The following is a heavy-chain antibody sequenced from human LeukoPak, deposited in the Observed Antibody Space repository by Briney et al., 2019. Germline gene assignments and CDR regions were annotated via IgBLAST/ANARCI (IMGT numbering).Heavy chain of an antibody. Sequence: PGGSLRLSCAASGFIFSSHGMNWVRQAPGKGLEWVSGISPSGDITYYADSVKGRFTISRDNSKNTVYLQMGSLRFEDEAVYYCATYRQVLLPFESWGQGTLVTVSS. CDR1: GFIFSSHG. CDR2: ISPSGDIT. CDR3: ATYRQVLLPFES. V-gene: IGHV3-23*01. D-gene: IGHD2-8*02. J-gene: IGHJ4*02.